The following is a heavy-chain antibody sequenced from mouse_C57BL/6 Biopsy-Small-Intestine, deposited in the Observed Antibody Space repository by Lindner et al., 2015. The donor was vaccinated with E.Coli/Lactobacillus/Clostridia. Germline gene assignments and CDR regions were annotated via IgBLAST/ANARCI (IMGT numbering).Heavy chain of an antibody. D-gene: IGHD2-3*01. CDR2: ISSGSSTI. J-gene: IGHJ2*01. Sequence: VQLQESGGGLVKPGGSLKLSCAASGFTFSDYGMHWVSQAPEKGLEWVAYISSGSSTIYYADTVKGRFTISRDNAKNTLFLQMTSLRSEDTAMYYCARRALDGYYLDYWGQGTTLTVSS. CDR3: ARRALDGYYLDY. V-gene: IGHV5-17*01. CDR1: GFTFSDYG.